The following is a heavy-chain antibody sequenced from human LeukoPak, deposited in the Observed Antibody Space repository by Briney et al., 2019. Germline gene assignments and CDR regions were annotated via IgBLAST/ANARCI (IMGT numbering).Heavy chain of an antibody. J-gene: IGHJ3*02. V-gene: IGHV1-18*01. CDR1: GGTFSSYA. Sequence: ASVKVSCKASGGTFSSYAISWVRQAPGQGLEWMGWISAYSGDKDFAQKFQGRVTMTTDTSTSTAYMELRSLSSDDTAVYYCARTSASRTNSNSYYFETTKKNAFDIWGQGTMVTVSS. CDR3: ARTSASRTNSNSYYFETTKKNAFDI. D-gene: IGHD3-22*01. CDR2: ISAYSGDK.